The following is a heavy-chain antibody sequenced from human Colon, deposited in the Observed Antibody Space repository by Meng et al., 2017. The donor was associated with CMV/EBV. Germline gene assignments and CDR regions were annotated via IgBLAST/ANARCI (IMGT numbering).Heavy chain of an antibody. CDR3: AHRRNLWAAVKTGEVFDY. CDR1: GFSLSTGGVG. V-gene: IGHV2-5*01. CDR2: IYWNDDK. D-gene: IGHD3-10*01. J-gene: IGHJ4*02. Sequence: SGPTLVKPTQTLTLTCTFSGFSLSTGGVGVGWIRQPPGKALEWLALIYWNDDKRYSPSLKSRLTITKDTSKNQVVLTMTNMDPVDTATYYCAHRRNLWAAVKTGEVFDYWGQGTLVTVS.